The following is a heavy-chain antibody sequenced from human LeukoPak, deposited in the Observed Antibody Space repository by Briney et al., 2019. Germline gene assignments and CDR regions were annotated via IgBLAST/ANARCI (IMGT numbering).Heavy chain of an antibody. CDR3: ANRIAVAGSPFDY. CDR2: ISGSGGST. J-gene: IGHJ4*02. D-gene: IGHD6-19*01. V-gene: IGHV3-23*01. CDR1: GFTFSSYA. Sequence: GGSLRLSCAASGFTFSSYAMSWVRQAPGKGLEGVSAISGSGGSTYYADSVKGRFTISRDNSKNTLYLQMNSLRAEDTAVYYCANRIAVAGSPFDYWGQGTLVTVSS.